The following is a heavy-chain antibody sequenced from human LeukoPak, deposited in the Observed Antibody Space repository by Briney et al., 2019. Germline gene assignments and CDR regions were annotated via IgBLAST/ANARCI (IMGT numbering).Heavy chain of an antibody. CDR3: ATPPTGTTTTGEYYFDS. Sequence: GASVKVSCKASGGTFSSYTIAWVRQAPGQGLEWLGGIIPFFGSANYEQKFQGRVTITADDSTSTAFMELSSLRSEDTAVYYCATPPTGTTTTGEYYFDSWGQGTLVTVSS. J-gene: IGHJ4*02. D-gene: IGHD1-1*01. V-gene: IGHV1-69*01. CDR2: IIPFFGSA. CDR1: GGTFSSYT.